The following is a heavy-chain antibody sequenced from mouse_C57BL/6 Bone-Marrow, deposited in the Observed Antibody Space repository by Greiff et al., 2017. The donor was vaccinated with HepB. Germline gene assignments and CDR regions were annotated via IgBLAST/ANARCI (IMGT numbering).Heavy chain of an antibody. Sequence: VQLQQSGAELVRPGASVTLSCKASGYTFTDYEMHWVKQTPVHGLEWIGAIDPETGGTAYNQKFKGKAILTADKSSSTAYMELRSLTSDDSAVYYCTGDGSLYYYAMDYGGRGTSVTVSS. CDR3: TGDGSLYYYAMDY. J-gene: IGHJ4*01. CDR1: GYTFTDYE. CDR2: IDPETGGT. V-gene: IGHV1-15*01. D-gene: IGHD2-3*01.